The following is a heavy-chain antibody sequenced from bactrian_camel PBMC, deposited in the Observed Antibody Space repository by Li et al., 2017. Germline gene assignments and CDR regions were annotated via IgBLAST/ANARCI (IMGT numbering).Heavy chain of an antibody. J-gene: IGHJ6*01. CDR1: GDTISRYC. D-gene: IGHD4*01. V-gene: IGHV3S9*01. CDR2: IESDGST. Sequence: VQLVESGGGSVQVGGSLRLSCVASGDTISRYCMGWFRQIPDREREGVAGIESDGSTSYADSVKGRFTISQDSAKNILYLRMNSLKPEDTAMYYCAAGDGRTSISNYRYCDLAAVTFGSWGQGTQVTVS. CDR3: AAGDGRTSISNYRYCDLAAVTFGS.